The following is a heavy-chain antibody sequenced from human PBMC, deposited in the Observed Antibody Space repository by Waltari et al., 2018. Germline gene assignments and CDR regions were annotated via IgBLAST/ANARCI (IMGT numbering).Heavy chain of an antibody. CDR1: GYTFTSDD. J-gene: IGHJ3*02. CDR2: MNPNSGNT. V-gene: IGHV1-8*01. Sequence: QVQLVQSGAEGTKPGASVKVSCQAPGYTFTSDDIHWVRQATGQGLEWMGWMNPNSGNTGYAQKFQGRVTMTRNTSISTAYMELSSLRSEDTAVYYCATAAGDPDAFDIWGQGTMVTVSS. CDR3: ATAAGDPDAFDI. D-gene: IGHD3-10*01.